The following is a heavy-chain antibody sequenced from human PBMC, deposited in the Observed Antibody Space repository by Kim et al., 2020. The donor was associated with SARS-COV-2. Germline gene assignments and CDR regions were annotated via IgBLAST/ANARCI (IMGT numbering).Heavy chain of an antibody. J-gene: IGHJ6*01. CDR2: IRSKAYGGPT. Sequence: GGSLRLSCTASGFTFGDYAMSWFRQAPGKGLEWVGFIRSKAYGGPTEYAASVKCRFTIARDDYKSIAYLQMNSLKTEDTAVYYCTRDQSDSGSYYVKKYYYYHGMDVGGAGTTVTVSS. CDR1: GFTFGDYA. V-gene: IGHV3-49*03. D-gene: IGHD1-26*01. CDR3: TRDQSDSGSYYVKKYYYYHGMDV.